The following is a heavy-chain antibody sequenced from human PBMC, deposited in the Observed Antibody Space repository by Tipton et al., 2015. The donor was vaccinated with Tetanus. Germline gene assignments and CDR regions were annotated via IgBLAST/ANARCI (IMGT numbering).Heavy chain of an antibody. CDR3: TRDPYYGGYGWFDP. CDR2: ISYSGSS. CDR1: GGSVSSGSYY. Sequence: TLSLTCTVSGGSVSSGSYYWNWIRQPPGKGLEWIGYISYSGSSSFNPSLQSRVTMSVDKSKNQFSMKLASATAADTAVYYCTRDPYYGGYGWFDPLGPGNPDHRLL. D-gene: IGHD2-21*01. V-gene: IGHV4-61*01. J-gene: IGHJ5*02.